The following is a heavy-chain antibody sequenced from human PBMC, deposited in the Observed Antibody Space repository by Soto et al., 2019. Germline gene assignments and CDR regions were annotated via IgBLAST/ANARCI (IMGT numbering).Heavy chain of an antibody. D-gene: IGHD4-17*01. J-gene: IGHJ4*02. CDR3: ARDDYGDYVFDY. Sequence: PSETLSLTCTVSGGSVSSGSYYWSWIRQPPGKGLEWIGYIYYSGSTNYNPSLKNRVTISVDTSKNQFSLKLSSVTAADTAVYYCARDDYGDYVFDYWGQGTLVTVSS. CDR1: GGSVSSGSYY. V-gene: IGHV4-61*01. CDR2: IYYSGST.